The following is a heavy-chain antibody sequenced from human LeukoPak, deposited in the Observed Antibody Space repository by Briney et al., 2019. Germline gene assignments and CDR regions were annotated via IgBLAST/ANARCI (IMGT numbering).Heavy chain of an antibody. CDR1: GFTFSSYG. CDR2: IWYDGSNK. J-gene: IGHJ4*02. D-gene: IGHD2-15*01. CDR3: AREHIVVVVAALDY. Sequence: GGSLRLSCAASGFTFSSYGMHWVRQAPGKGLEWVAVIWYDGSNKYYADSVKGRFTISRDNSKNTLYLQMNSLRAEDTAVYYCAREHIVVVVAALDYWGQGTLVTVSS. V-gene: IGHV3-33*01.